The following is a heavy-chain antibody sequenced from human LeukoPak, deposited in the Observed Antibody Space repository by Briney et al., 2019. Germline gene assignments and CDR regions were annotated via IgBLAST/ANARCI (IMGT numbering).Heavy chain of an antibody. CDR3: ARDKTDYDYVWGSYRPMDY. CDR2: ISASGGST. Sequence: GGSLRLSCAASGFTLSSYAMSWVRQAPGKGLEWVSSISASGGSTNYADSVKGRFTISRDNSKNTVYLQMNSLRAEDTAVYYCARDKTDYDYVWGSYRPMDYWGQGTLVTVSS. CDR1: GFTLSSYA. J-gene: IGHJ4*02. D-gene: IGHD3-16*02. V-gene: IGHV3-23*01.